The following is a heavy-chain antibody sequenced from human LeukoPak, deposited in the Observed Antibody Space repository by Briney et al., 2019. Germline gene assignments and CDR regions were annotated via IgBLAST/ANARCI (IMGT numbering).Heavy chain of an antibody. Sequence: PSQTLSLTCTVSGGSISSGSYYWGWIRQPAGKGLEWIGRIYTSGSTNYNPSLKSRVTISVDTSKNQFSLKLNSVTAADTAVYYCARGQVNIVGAATLLDYWAREPWSPSPQ. J-gene: IGHJ4*02. CDR1: GGSISSGSYY. D-gene: IGHD1-26*01. CDR3: ARGQVNIVGAATLLDY. V-gene: IGHV4-61*02. CDR2: IYTSGST.